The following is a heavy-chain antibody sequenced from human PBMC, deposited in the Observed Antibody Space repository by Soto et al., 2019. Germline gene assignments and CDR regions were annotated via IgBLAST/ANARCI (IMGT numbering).Heavy chain of an antibody. CDR2: ISSSSSYI. J-gene: IGHJ3*02. CDR1: GFTFSSYS. D-gene: IGHD6-19*01. V-gene: IGHV3-21*01. Sequence: GGSLRLSCAASGFTFSSYSMNWVRQAPGKGLEWVSSISSSSSYIYYADSVKGRFTISRDNAKNSLYLQMNSLRAEDTAVYYCARDIALIAVAGMVDAFDIWGQGTMVTVSS. CDR3: ARDIALIAVAGMVDAFDI.